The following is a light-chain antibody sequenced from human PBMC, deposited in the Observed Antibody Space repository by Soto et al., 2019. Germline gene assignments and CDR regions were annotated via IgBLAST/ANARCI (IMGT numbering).Light chain of an antibody. CDR2: DAS. CDR3: QQRDIWPLS. V-gene: IGKV3-11*01. J-gene: IGKJ4*01. CDR1: QSVGNH. Sequence: EIVLTQSPTTLSLSPGERAILSCRASQSVGNHLAWYQQKAGQAPRLLIYDASNRATGVPARFSGRGSATYFTLTISGLERDDLAVYYCQQRDIWPLSFGGGTKVEIK.